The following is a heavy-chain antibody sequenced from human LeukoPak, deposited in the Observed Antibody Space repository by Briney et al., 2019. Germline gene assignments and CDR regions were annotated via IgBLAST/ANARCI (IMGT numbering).Heavy chain of an antibody. CDR2: IYSGGST. CDR3: ARDHSMMDAFDI. Sequence: GGSLRLSCAASGFTVSSNYMSWVRQTPGKGLEWVSVIYSGGSTYYADSVKGRFTISRDNSKNTLYLQMNSLRAEDTAVYYCARDHSMMDAFDIWGQGTMVTVSS. J-gene: IGHJ3*02. D-gene: IGHD3-16*01. V-gene: IGHV3-66*01. CDR1: GFTVSSNY.